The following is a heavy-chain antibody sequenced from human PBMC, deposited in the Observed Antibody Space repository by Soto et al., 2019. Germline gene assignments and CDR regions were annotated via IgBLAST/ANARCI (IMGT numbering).Heavy chain of an antibody. V-gene: IGHV3-30-3*01. CDR3: RGYARRRDSSGYYFLYFDY. CDR2: ISYDGSNK. D-gene: IGHD3-22*01. CDR1: GFTFSSYA. Sequence: GGSLRLSCAASGFTFSSYAMHWVHQAPGKGLEWVAVISYDGSNKYYADSVKGRFTISRDNSKNTLYLQMNSLRAEDTAVYYCRGYARRRDSSGYYFLYFDYWGQGTLVTVSS. J-gene: IGHJ4*02.